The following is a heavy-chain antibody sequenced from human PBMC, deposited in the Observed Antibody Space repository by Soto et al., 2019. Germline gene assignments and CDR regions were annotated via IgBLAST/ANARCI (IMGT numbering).Heavy chain of an antibody. CDR1: GYTFTSYY. CDR3: ARVTIAAYFDY. Sequence: SCKASGYTFTSYYLHWVRQAPGQGLEWMGIIHPSGGNTDYAQKFQGRVTMTRDTSTSTAYMELSSLRSEDTAVYYCARVTIAAYFDYWGQGTLVTVSS. V-gene: IGHV1-46*01. J-gene: IGHJ4*02. CDR2: IHPSGGNT. D-gene: IGHD6-13*01.